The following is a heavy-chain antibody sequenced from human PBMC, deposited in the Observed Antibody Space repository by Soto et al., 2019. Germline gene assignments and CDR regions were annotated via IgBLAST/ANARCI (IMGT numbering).Heavy chain of an antibody. V-gene: IGHV6-1*01. J-gene: IGHJ4*02. CDR2: TYYRSKWYN. CDR3: ARAADYYYGSGSSPYYFDY. D-gene: IGHD3-10*01. Sequence: KQSQTLSLTCAISGDSVSSNSAAWNWIRQSPSRGLEWLGRTYYRSKWYNDYAVSVKSRITINPDTSKNQFSLQLNSVTPEDTAVYYCARAADYYYGSGSSPYYFDYWGQGTLVTVSS. CDR1: GDSVSSNSAA.